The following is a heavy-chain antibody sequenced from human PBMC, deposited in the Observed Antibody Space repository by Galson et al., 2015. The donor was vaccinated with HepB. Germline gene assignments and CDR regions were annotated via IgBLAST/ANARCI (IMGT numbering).Heavy chain of an antibody. V-gene: IGHV6-1*01. CDR2: SYYWSKWYN. CDR1: GDSVSSNSAT. D-gene: IGHD3-9*01. CDR3: AKGGDWVSRGDAFDV. J-gene: IGHJ3*01. Sequence: CAISGDSVSSNSATWNWIRQSPSRGLEWLGRSYYWSKWYNDYAVSVKSRITINPDTSKNQFSLHLNSVTPEDTAVYYCAKGGDWVSRGDAFDVWAQGTMVTVSS.